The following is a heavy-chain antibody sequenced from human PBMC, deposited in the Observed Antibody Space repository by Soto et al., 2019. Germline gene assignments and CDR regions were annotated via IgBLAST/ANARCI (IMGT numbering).Heavy chain of an antibody. J-gene: IGHJ4*02. CDR2: ISSSGSSI. CDR3: ARSRYNDY. D-gene: IGHD2-15*01. Sequence: GXSLRLSCTASGFTFNTYSINWVLQAPGQGLEWLSYISSSGSSISYRDSVRGRFTISRDNAKNSLYLKMDSLGAEDTAVYYCARSRYNDYWGQGALVTVSS. CDR1: GFTFNTYS. V-gene: IGHV3-48*01.